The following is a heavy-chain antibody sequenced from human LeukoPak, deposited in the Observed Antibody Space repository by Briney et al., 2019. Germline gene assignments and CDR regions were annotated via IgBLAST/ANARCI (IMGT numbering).Heavy chain of an antibody. V-gene: IGHV3-30*18. CDR3: AKDGDYDSSGYFDY. D-gene: IGHD3-22*01. Sequence: QPGGSLRLSCAASGFTFSSYGMHWVRQAPGKGLEWVAVISYDGSNKYYADSVKGRFTISRDNSKNTLYLQMNSLRAEDTAVYYCAKDGDYDSSGYFDYWGQGTLVTVSS. J-gene: IGHJ4*02. CDR1: GFTFSSYG. CDR2: ISYDGSNK.